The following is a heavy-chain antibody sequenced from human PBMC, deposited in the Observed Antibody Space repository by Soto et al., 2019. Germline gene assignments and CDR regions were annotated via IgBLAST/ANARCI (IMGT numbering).Heavy chain of an antibody. CDR3: VRDGTKNLRDRFEP. CDR1: GASLSRYY. D-gene: IGHD1-26*01. Sequence: KTSETLSLTCNVSGASLSRYYWSWIRQPPGKGLEWIGRIYATGDIDYNPSLKSRISMSVDMSKKQFSLTLRSVTAADTAIYYCVRDGTKNLRDRFEPWGRGILVTVSS. J-gene: IGHJ5*02. V-gene: IGHV4-4*07. CDR2: IYATGDI.